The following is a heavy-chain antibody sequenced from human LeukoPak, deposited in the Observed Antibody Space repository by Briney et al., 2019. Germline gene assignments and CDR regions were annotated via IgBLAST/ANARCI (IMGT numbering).Heavy chain of an antibody. CDR3: TRDRRRDLLHALDI. D-gene: IGHD1-26*01. J-gene: IGHJ3*02. CDR1: GDTISSFY. V-gene: IGHV4-59*01. CDR2: IDYSGST. Sequence: KSSETLSLTCTVSGDTISSFYWSWIRQPPGKGLEWIAYIDYSGSTNYNPSLKSRVTISVDASKNQFSLKLSSVTAADTALYYCTRDRRRDLLHALDIWGQGTMVTVSS.